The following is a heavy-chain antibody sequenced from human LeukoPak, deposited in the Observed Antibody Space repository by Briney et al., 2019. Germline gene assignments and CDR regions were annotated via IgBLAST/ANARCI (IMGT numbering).Heavy chain of an antibody. J-gene: IGHJ4*02. CDR3: ARAPTGETTSANC. D-gene: IGHD7-27*01. V-gene: IGHV3-21*01. Sequence: GGSLRLSCAASGFTFSSYSMNWVRQAPGKGLEWVSSISSSSSYIYYADSVKGRFTISRDNAKNSLYLQMNSLRAEDTAVYYCARAPTGETTSANCWGQGTLVTVSS. CDR2: ISSSSSYI. CDR1: GFTFSSYS.